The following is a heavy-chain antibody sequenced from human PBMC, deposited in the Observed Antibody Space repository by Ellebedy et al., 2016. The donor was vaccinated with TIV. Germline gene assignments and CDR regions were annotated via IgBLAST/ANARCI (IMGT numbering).Heavy chain of an antibody. CDR1: GFSFSNFW. D-gene: IGHD6-13*01. CDR2: IWYDGSNK. CDR3: ARDGTRAAAETYYFDY. J-gene: IGHJ4*02. V-gene: IGHV3-33*08. Sequence: GESLKISCAAWGFSFSNFWMSWVRQAPGKGLEWVAVIWYDGSNKYYADSVKGRFTISRDNPKNTLYLQINSLRAEDTAVYYCARDGTRAAAETYYFDYWGQGTLVTVSS.